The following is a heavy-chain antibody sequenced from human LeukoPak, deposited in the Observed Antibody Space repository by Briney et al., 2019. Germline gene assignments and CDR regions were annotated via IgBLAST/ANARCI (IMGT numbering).Heavy chain of an antibody. CDR2: INPSGGST. CDR3: ARVSWELLSGY. CDR1: GYTFTSYY. V-gene: IGHV1-46*01. D-gene: IGHD1-26*01. J-gene: IGHJ4*02. Sequence: ASVKVSCKASGYTFTSYYMHWVRQAPGQGLEWMGIINPSGGSTSYAQKFQGRVTMTRDMSTSTVYMELSSLRSEDTAVYYCARVSWELLSGYWGQGALVTVSS.